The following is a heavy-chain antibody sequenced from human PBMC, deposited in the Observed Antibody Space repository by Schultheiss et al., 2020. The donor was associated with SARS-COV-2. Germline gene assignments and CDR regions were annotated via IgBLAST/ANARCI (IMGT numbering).Heavy chain of an antibody. V-gene: IGHV3-13*01. CDR1: GFTFSSYD. J-gene: IGHJ4*02. CDR2: IGTAGDT. Sequence: GESLKISCAASGFTFSSYDMHWVRQATGKGLEWVSAIGTAGDTYYPGSVKGRFTISRDNSKNTLYLQMNSLGAEDTAVYYCARRQWQMDYWGQGTLVTVSS. CDR3: ARRQWQMDY. D-gene: IGHD6-19*01.